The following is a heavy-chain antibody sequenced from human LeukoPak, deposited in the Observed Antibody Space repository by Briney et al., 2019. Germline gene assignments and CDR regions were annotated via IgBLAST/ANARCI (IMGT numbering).Heavy chain of an antibody. CDR1: GFTFSSYW. Sequence: GGSLRLSCAASGFTFSSYWMSWVRQAPGKGLEWVANIKQDGSEKYYVDSVKGRFTISRDNSKNTLYLQMNSLRAEDTAVYYCAKDDLRAVTTLGAFDIWGQGTMVTVSS. J-gene: IGHJ3*02. D-gene: IGHD4-17*01. CDR3: AKDDLRAVTTLGAFDI. CDR2: IKQDGSEK. V-gene: IGHV3-7*03.